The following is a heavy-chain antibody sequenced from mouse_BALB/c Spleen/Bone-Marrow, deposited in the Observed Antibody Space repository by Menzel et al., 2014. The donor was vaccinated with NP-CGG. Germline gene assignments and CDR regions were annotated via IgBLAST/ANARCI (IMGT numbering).Heavy chain of an antibody. CDR3: ARGGSSTTWFAY. V-gene: IGHV1-61*01. CDR1: GYTFTTHW. J-gene: IGHJ3*01. CDR2: IDPSDNET. Sequence: VHLVESGAELVRPGASVKLSCKASGYTFTTHWVNWIKQRPGQGLEWIGRIDPSDNETHYNQKFKDKAMLTVNKSSNTAYMQLSSLTSEDSAVYYCARGGSSTTWFAYWGQGTLVTVSA. D-gene: IGHD1-1*01.